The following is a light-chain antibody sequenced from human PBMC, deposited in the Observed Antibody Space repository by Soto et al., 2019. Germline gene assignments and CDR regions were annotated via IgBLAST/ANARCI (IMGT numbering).Light chain of an antibody. J-gene: IGKJ5*01. Sequence: EIVMTKSPATLPVSPGERFTLSCMASQSVSVNLAWYQQKPGQGPRLLVYRASTRTLGIPARFSGSESGTEFTLTISSLQSEDFAIYYCQQYNNVPQITFGQGARLEI. CDR2: RAS. V-gene: IGKV3-15*01. CDR3: QQYNNVPQIT. CDR1: QSVSVN.